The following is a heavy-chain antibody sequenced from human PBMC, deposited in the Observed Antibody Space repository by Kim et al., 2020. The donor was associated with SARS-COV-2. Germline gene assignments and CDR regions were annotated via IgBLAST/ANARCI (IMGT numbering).Heavy chain of an antibody. J-gene: IGHJ5*02. Sequence: SETLSLTCTVSGGSISSSSYYWGWIRQPPGKGLEWIGSIYYSGSTYYNPSLKSRVTISVDTSKNQFSLKLSSVTAADTAVYYCARPWFGEFMGPWFDPWGQGTLVTVSS. CDR3: ARPWFGEFMGPWFDP. D-gene: IGHD3-10*01. CDR1: GGSISSSSYY. V-gene: IGHV4-39*01. CDR2: IYYSGST.